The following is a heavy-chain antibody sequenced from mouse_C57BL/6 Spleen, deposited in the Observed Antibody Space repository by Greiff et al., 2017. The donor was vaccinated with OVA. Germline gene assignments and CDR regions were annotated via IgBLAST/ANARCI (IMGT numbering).Heavy chain of an antibody. CDR1: GFTFSSYA. J-gene: IGHJ2*01. D-gene: IGHD2-3*01. CDR3: TRDRWLLRGAFDY. Sequence: EVHLVESGEGLVKPGGSLKLSCAASGFTFSSYAMSWVRQTPEKRLEWVAYISSGGGYIYYADTVKGRFTISRDNARNTLYLQMSSLKAEDTAMYYCTRDRWLLRGAFDYWGQGTTLTVSS. V-gene: IGHV5-9-1*02. CDR2: ISSGGGYI.